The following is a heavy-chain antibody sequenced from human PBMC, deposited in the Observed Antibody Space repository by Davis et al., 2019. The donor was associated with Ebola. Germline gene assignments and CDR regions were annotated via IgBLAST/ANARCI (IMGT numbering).Heavy chain of an antibody. J-gene: IGHJ4*02. CDR3: TASGYSSSWYSDY. V-gene: IGHV3-73*01. D-gene: IGHD6-13*01. Sequence: GESLKISCAASGFTFSGSAMHWVRQASGKELEWVGRIRSKANSYATAYAASVKGRFTISRDDSKNTAYLQMNSLKTEDTTVYYCTASGYSSSWYSDYWGQGTLVTVSS. CDR1: GFTFSGSA. CDR2: IRSKANSYAT.